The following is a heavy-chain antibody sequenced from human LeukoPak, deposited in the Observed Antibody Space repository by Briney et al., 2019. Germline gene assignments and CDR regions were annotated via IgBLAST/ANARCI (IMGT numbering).Heavy chain of an antibody. CDR2: LNPNSGGT. J-gene: IGHJ4*02. D-gene: IGHD3-9*01. CDR1: VYTFTCYY. V-gene: IGHV1-2*02. Sequence: ASVKVSLTSSVYTFTCYYMHWVRQPPAQGLAWMGWLNPNSGGTYYAHKFPGRVTIHSDTEISTAYISVNRLRSSGAAVSFFACNLVDYDILSCYYTDWGQGTRVTVSS. CDR3: ACNLVDYDILSCYYTD.